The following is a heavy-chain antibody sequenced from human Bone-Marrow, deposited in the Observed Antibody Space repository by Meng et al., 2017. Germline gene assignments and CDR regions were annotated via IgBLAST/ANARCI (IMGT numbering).Heavy chain of an antibody. Sequence: VQLVQSGAEVKEPGAYLRVSCKPSGYSFTAYYIHWVRQAPGQGLEWLGGIIPIFGTANYAQKFQGRVTITADKSTSTAYMELSSLRSEDTAVYYCAREGAYGSGYTPWGQGTLVTVSS. CDR3: AREGAYGSGYTP. V-gene: IGHV1-69*06. CDR2: IIPIFGTA. J-gene: IGHJ5*02. CDR1: GYSFTAYY. D-gene: IGHD3-22*01.